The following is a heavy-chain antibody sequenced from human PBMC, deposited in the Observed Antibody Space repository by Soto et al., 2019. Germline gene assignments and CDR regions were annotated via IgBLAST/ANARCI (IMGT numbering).Heavy chain of an antibody. CDR1: GGTFSSYT. J-gene: IGHJ3*02. V-gene: IGHV1-69*02. D-gene: IGHD6-13*01. CDR2: IIPSLGIA. Sequence: QVQLVQSGAEVKKPGSSVKVSCKASGGTFSSYTISWVRQAPGQGLEWMGRIIPSLGIANYAQKFQGRVTITADKSTSTAYMELDSLRSEDTAVYYCARGRYSSSWLDAFDIWVQGTMVTVSS. CDR3: ARGRYSSSWLDAFDI.